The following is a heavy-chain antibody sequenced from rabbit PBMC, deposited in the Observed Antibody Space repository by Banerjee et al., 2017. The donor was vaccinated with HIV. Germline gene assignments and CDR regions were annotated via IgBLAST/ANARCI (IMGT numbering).Heavy chain of an antibody. CDR3: ARVPYWSRGCNL. Sequence: QEQLVESGGGLVQPEGSLTLTCKASGFDFSSNAMCWVRQAPGKGPEWIACIYTGTSGSTWYANWAKGRFTISKTSSTTVTLQMTSLTAADTATYFCARVPYWSRGCNLWGPGTLVTVS. CDR1: GFDFSSNA. CDR2: IYTGTSGST. D-gene: IGHD4-1*01. V-gene: IGHV1S45*01. J-gene: IGHJ4*01.